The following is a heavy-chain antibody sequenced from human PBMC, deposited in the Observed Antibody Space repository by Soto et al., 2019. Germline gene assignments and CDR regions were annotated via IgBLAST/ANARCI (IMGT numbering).Heavy chain of an antibody. CDR1: GFTFSSYA. CDR3: AREELGQVAVADY. J-gene: IGHJ4*02. V-gene: IGHV3-30-3*01. CDR2: ISYDGSNK. Sequence: GESLKISCAASGFTFSSYAMHWVRQAPGKGLEWVAVISYDGSNKYYADSVKGRFTISRDNSKNTLYLQMNSLRAEDTAVYYCAREELGQVAVADYWGQGTLVTVSS. D-gene: IGHD6-19*01.